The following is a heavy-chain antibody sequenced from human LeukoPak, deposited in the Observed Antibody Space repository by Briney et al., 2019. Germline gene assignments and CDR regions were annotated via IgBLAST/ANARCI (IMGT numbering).Heavy chain of an antibody. V-gene: IGHV4-34*01. J-gene: IGHJ4*02. CDR1: GGSFSGYY. CDR2: INHSGST. Sequence: SETLSLTCAVYGGSFSGYYWSWIRQPPGKGLEWIGEINHSGSTNYNPSLKSRVTISVDTPKNQFSLKLSSVTAADTAVYYCARGPYDYVWGSYRQYYFDYWGQGTLVTVSS. CDR3: ARGPYDYVWGSYRQYYFDY. D-gene: IGHD3-16*02.